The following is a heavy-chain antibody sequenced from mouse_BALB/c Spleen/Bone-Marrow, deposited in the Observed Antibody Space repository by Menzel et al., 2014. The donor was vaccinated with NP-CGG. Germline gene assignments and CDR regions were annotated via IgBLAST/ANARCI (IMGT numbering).Heavy chain of an antibody. CDR3: ARPYRYDNEFAY. J-gene: IGHJ3*01. D-gene: IGHD2-14*01. CDR1: GFPFTTYW. Sequence: QVQLQQSGAELAKPGASVKMSCKASGFPFTTYWMHWFKQRPGQGLEWIGYIDPSTGHTEYNQNFKDKATLTADKSSSTAYMQLSSLTSEDTAFYYCARPYRYDNEFAYWGQGTLVTVSA. CDR2: IDPSTGHT. V-gene: IGHV1-7*01.